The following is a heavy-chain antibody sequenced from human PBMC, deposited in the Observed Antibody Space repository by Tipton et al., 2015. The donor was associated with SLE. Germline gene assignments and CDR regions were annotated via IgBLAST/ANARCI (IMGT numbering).Heavy chain of an antibody. V-gene: IGHV4-34*01. CDR3: ARFGPLGDSRFSASDY. CDR1: GGSISSYY. Sequence: TLSLTCTVSGGSISSYYWSWIRQPPGKGLEWIGEINHSGSTNYNPSLKSRVTISVDTSKNQFSLKLSSVTAADTAVYYCARFGPLGDSRFSASDYWGQGTLVTVSS. CDR2: INHSGST. J-gene: IGHJ4*02. D-gene: IGHD3-16*01.